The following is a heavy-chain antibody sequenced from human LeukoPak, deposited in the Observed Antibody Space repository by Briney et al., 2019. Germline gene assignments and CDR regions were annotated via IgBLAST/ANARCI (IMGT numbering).Heavy chain of an antibody. CDR2: IRSKAYGGTT. J-gene: IGHJ6*03. Sequence: GGTLRLSCAASGFTFSSHGMNWVRQAPGKGLEWVGFIRSKAYGGTTEYAASVKGRFTISRDDSKSIAYLQMNSLKTEDTAVYYCTRAPNYYGSGSYYLVFRGEEYYYYMDVWGKGTTVTISS. V-gene: IGHV3-49*04. CDR3: TRAPNYYGSGSYYLVFRGEEYYYYMDV. D-gene: IGHD3-10*01. CDR1: GFTFSSHG.